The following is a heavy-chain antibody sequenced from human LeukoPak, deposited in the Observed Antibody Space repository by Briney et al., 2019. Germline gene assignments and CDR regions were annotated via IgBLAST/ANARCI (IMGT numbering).Heavy chain of an antibody. J-gene: IGHJ4*02. CDR3: ARVVPKKYYFDY. CDR2: ISSSGSTI. CDR1: GFTFSDYY. V-gene: IGHV3-11*01. D-gene: IGHD4/OR15-4a*01. Sequence: GGSLRLSCAASGFTFSDYYMSWIRQAPGKGLEWVSYISSSGSTIYYADSVKGRFTISRGNAKNSLYLQMNSLRAEDTAVYYCARVVPKKYYFDYWGQGTLVTVSS.